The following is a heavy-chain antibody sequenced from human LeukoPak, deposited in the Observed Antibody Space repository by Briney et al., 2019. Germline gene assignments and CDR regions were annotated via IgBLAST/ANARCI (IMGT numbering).Heavy chain of an antibody. D-gene: IGHD6-19*01. CDR2: ITGSGSRT. CDR1: GFSFSNYA. J-gene: IGHJ4*02. V-gene: IGHV3-23*01. Sequence: RGGLLRLSCAASGFSFSNYAMTWVRPPPGKGLECVSSITGSGSRTYYADSVKGRFTISRDSSKNTLFLQMNSLRADDTAVYYCAARPVADNPAPFDYWGQGTLVTVSS. CDR3: AARPVADNPAPFDY.